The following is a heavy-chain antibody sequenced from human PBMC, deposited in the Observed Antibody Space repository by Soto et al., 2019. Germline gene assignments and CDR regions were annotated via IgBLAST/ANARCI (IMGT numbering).Heavy chain of an antibody. CDR3: ARVDRAECWEPMSPYYYYYGMDV. Sequence: QVQLVQSGAEVTKPGASVKVSCKASGYTFTGYYMHWVRQPPGQGLGWVGWMNPNSGGTNYAQKYQGSATNTTDPYSSATVMELTRMRSDDTAVYYCARVDRAECWEPMSPYYYYYGMDVWGQGTTVTVSS. J-gene: IGHJ6*02. V-gene: IGHV1-2*02. CDR1: GYTFTGYY. D-gene: IGHD1-1*01. CDR2: MNPNSGGT.